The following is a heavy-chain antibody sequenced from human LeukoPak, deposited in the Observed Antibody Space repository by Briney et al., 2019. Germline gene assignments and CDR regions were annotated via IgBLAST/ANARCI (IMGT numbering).Heavy chain of an antibody. V-gene: IGHV4-30-4*01. CDR3: AREYSSSWYNEYYYYYYGMDV. D-gene: IGHD6-13*01. CDR1: GGSISSGDYY. Sequence: SETLSLTCTVSGGSISSGDYYWSWIRQPPGTGLEWLGYIYYSGSTYYNPSLKSRVTISVDTSKNQFSLKLSSVTAADTAVYYCAREYSSSWYNEYYYYYYGMDVWGQGTTVTVSS. CDR2: IYYSGST. J-gene: IGHJ6*02.